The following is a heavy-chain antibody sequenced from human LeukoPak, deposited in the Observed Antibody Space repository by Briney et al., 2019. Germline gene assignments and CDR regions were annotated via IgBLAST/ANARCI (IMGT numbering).Heavy chain of an antibody. CDR3: ARGPNRDVTPYDY. CDR1: GGSFSGYY. J-gene: IGHJ4*02. V-gene: IGHV4-34*01. Sequence: SETLSLTCAVYGGSFSGYYWSWIRQPPGKGLEWIGEINHSGSTNYNPSLKSRVTISVVTSKNQFSLKLSSVTAADTAVYYCARGPNRDVTPYDYWGQGTLVTVSS. D-gene: IGHD4-23*01. CDR2: INHSGST.